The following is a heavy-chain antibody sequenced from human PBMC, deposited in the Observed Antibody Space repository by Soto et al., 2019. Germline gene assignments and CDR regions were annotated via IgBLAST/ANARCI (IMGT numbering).Heavy chain of an antibody. Sequence: EVQVVESGGGLVQPGGSLRLSCAACGFTFSSHWMHWVRQVPGKGLVWVSRVNNDGSSTIYADSVKGRFTTSRDNAKNTVYLQMNSLRAEDTAMYYCVRDRPHNWFDPWGQGTLVTVSS. J-gene: IGHJ5*02. CDR2: VNNDGSST. CDR1: GFTFSSHW. CDR3: VRDRPHNWFDP. V-gene: IGHV3-74*01.